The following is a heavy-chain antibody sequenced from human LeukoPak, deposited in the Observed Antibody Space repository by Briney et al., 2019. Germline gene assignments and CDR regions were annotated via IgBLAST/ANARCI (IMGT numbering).Heavy chain of an antibody. J-gene: IGHJ4*02. Sequence: GGSLRLSCAASGFTFSLYSMNWVRRAPGKGLEWVSSIISSSSYKYYADSVKGRFTISRDNAKNSLYLQMNSLRAEGTAVYYCASLMTYASSRDYWGQGTLVTVSS. CDR3: ASLMTYASSRDY. CDR2: IISSSSYK. V-gene: IGHV3-21*01. CDR1: GFTFSLYS. D-gene: IGHD6-13*01.